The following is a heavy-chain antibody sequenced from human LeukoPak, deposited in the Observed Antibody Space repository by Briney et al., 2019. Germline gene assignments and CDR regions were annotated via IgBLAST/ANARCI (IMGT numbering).Heavy chain of an antibody. CDR1: GXSISSYY. CDR2: IYYSGST. V-gene: IGHV4-59*01. J-gene: IGHJ4*02. D-gene: IGHD6-13*01. Sequence: SETLSLTWTVSGXSISSYYWSWIRQPPGKGLEWIGYIYYSGSTNYNPSLKSRVTISVDTSKNQFSLKLSSVTAADTAVYYCAREFYGAASLGYWGQGTLVTVSS. CDR3: AREFYGAASLGY.